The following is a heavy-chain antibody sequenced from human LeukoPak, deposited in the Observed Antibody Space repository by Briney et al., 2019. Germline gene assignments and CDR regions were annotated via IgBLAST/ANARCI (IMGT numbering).Heavy chain of an antibody. CDR3: AKNPSSSWYAVQRPFDY. J-gene: IGHJ4*02. CDR1: GFTFDDYA. V-gene: IGHV3-9*01. CDR2: ISWNSGSI. Sequence: PGRSLRLSCAASGFTFDDYAMHWVRQAPGKGLEWVSGISWNSGSIGYADSVKGRFTISRDNAKNSLYLQMNSLRAEDTALYYCAKNPSSSWYAVQRPFDYWGQGTLVTVSS. D-gene: IGHD6-13*01.